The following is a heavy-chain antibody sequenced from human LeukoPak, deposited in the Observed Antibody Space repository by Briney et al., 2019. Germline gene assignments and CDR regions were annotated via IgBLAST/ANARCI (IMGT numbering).Heavy chain of an antibody. D-gene: IGHD5-18*01. Sequence: SETLSLTCAVSGYSISSGYYWGWIRQPPGKGLEWIGEINHSGSTNYNPSLKSRVTISVDTSKNQFSLKLSSVTAADTAVYYCARVDRDTAMVIGDYYMDVWGKGTTVTVSS. V-gene: IGHV4-38-2*01. CDR2: INHSGST. J-gene: IGHJ6*03. CDR1: GYSISSGYY. CDR3: ARVDRDTAMVIGDYYMDV.